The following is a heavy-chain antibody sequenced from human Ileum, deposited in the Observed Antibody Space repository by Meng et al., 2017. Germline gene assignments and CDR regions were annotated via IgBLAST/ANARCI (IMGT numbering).Heavy chain of an antibody. V-gene: IGHV3-20*04. Sequence: GGSLRLSCAASGSTFDDHGMCWVRQAPGKGLEWVPGINWNGDRTGYADSVKGRFTISRDNAKNSLFLQLNSLRAEDTALYYCARGRDASGWHTDFDYWGRGTLVTVSS. J-gene: IGHJ4*02. CDR2: INWNGDRT. D-gene: IGHD6-19*01. CDR3: ARGRDASGWHTDFDY. CDR1: GSTFDDHG.